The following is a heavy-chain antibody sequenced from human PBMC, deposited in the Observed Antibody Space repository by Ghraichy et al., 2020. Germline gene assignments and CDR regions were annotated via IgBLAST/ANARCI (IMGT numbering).Heavy chain of an antibody. Sequence: SVKVSCKASGGTFSSYAISWVRQAPGQGLEWMGGIIPIFGTANYAQKFQGRVTITADESTSTAYMELSSLRSEDTAVYYCARGPFTQRKNYYYYYYMDVWGKGTTVTVSS. CDR3: ARGPFTQRKNYYYYYYMDV. CDR2: IIPIFGTA. CDR1: GGTFSSYA. D-gene: IGHD6-25*01. J-gene: IGHJ6*03. V-gene: IGHV1-69*13.